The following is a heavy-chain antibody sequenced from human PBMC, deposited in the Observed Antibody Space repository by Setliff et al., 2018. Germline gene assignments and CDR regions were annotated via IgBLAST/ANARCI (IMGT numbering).Heavy chain of an antibody. CDR2: IIPMFGTT. Sequence: GASVKVSCKASGGTFSTYATDWVRQAPGQGLEWMGGIIPMFGTTNYARKFQGRVTITADESTITAYMELSSLRSEDTAVYYCAREGVDTRSSTDYRYYMDVWGKGTTVTVSS. D-gene: IGHD5-18*01. V-gene: IGHV1-69*13. CDR1: GGTFSTYA. CDR3: AREGVDTRSSTDYRYYMDV. J-gene: IGHJ6*03.